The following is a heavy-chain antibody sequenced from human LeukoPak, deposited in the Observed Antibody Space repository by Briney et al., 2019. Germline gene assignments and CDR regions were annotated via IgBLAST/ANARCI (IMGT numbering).Heavy chain of an antibody. J-gene: IGHJ3*02. Sequence: GASVKVSCKASGYTFTSYYMHWVRQAPGQGLEWMGIINPSGGSTSYAQKFQGRVTMTRDTSTSTVYMELSSLRSEDTAVYYCARVGYCSSTSCYIDGAFDIWGQGTMVTVSS. D-gene: IGHD2-2*02. CDR1: GYTFTSYY. V-gene: IGHV1-46*01. CDR2: INPSGGST. CDR3: ARVGYCSSTSCYIDGAFDI.